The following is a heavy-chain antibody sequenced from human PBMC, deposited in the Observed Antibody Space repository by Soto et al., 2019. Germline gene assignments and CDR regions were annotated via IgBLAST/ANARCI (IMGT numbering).Heavy chain of an antibody. CDR2: INHSGST. V-gene: IGHV4-34*01. Sequence: QVQLQQWGAGLLKPSETLSLTCAVYGGSFSGYYWSWIRQPPGKGLEWIGEINHSGSTNYNPSLKSRVTISVDTSKNQFSLKLSSVTAADTAVYYCARGAGQWLLAYWGQGTLVTVSS. CDR1: GGSFSGYY. J-gene: IGHJ4*02. D-gene: IGHD6-19*01. CDR3: ARGAGQWLLAY.